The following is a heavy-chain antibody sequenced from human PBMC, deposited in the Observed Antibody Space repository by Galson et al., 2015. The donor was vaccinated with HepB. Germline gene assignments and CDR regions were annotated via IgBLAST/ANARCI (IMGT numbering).Heavy chain of an antibody. V-gene: IGHV5-51*01. CDR3: ARQGQRRWLQKEDAFDI. J-gene: IGHJ3*02. CDR1: GYSFTSDW. CDR2: INPGDSAT. Sequence: QSGAEVKKPGESLKISCKGSGYSFTSDWIGWVRQMPGKGLEWMGIINPGDSATRYSPSFQGQVTISADKAISIAYLQWSSLKASDTAMYYCARQGQRRWLQKEDAFDIWGQGTMVTVSS. D-gene: IGHD5-24*01.